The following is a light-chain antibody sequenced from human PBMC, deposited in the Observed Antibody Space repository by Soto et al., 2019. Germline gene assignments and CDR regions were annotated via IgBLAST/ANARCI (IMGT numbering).Light chain of an antibody. J-gene: IGLJ2*01. V-gene: IGLV1-44*01. Sequence: QSVLTQPPSASGTRGQRVTISCSGSNSNIGSNPVHWNQQLPGTAPKLLIHNNNQRPSGVPDRFSGSKSGTSASLAISGLQSEDEAAYSCAAWDDSLNGVLFGGGTKLTVL. CDR2: NNN. CDR3: AAWDDSLNGVL. CDR1: NSNIGSNP.